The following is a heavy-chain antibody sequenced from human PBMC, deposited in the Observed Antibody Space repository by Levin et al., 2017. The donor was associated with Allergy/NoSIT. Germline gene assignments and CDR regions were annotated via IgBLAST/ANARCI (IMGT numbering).Heavy chain of an antibody. CDR3: AKEEVVTAFYPCLFDY. CDR2: ISYDGSNK. V-gene: IGHV3-30*18. J-gene: IGHJ4*02. D-gene: IGHD2-21*02. CDR1: GFTFSSYG. Sequence: GESLKISCAASGFTFSSYGMHWVRQAPGKGLEWVAVISYDGSNKYYADSVKGRFTISRDNSKNTLYLQMNSLRAEDTAVYYCAKEEVVTAFYPCLFDYWGQGTLVTVSS.